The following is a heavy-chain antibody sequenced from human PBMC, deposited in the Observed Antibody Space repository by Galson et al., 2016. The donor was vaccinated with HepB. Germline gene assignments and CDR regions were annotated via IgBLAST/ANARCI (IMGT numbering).Heavy chain of an antibody. Sequence: SLRLSCAASGFSFSTAWMTWVRQAPGKGLEWIGRSKSKTDGGAIDYAAPVRGRFTISRDDSRDTLFLQMNSLKFEDTAVYYCTVCGLTGDLDYWGRGTRVAVPS. D-gene: IGHD3-9*01. V-gene: IGHV3-15*01. CDR2: SKSKTDGGAI. J-gene: IGHJ4*03. CDR1: GFSFSTAW. CDR3: TVCGLTGDLDY.